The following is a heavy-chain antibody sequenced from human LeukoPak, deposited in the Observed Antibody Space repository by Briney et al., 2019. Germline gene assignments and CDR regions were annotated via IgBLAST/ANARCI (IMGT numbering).Heavy chain of an antibody. J-gene: IGHJ4*02. D-gene: IGHD1-26*01. CDR3: ARDSTPTYCSGTYYFVY. Sequence: ASVKVSCKASGYTFASYYMHWVRQAPGQGLEWMGIINPSGGSTTYAQKFQGRVTMTRDTSTSTVYMELSSLRSEDTALYYCARDSTPTYCSGTYYFVYWGQGTLVTVSS. CDR2: INPSGGST. V-gene: IGHV1-46*01. CDR1: GYTFASYY.